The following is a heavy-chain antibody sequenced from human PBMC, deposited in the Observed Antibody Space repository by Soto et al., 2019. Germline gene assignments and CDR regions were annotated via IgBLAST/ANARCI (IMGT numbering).Heavy chain of an antibody. CDR2: IKRKTDGGTT. Sequence: NPGGSLRLSCAASGFTFSNVWMSWVRQVPGKGLEWVGRIKRKTDGGTTGYAAPVKNRFTISRDDSKNTLYLQMNGLETEDTAVYYCTSGYCGGSTCDSLRYWGQGTQVTVSS. V-gene: IGHV3-15*01. CDR3: TSGYCGGSTCDSLRY. D-gene: IGHD2-15*01. CDR1: GFTFSNVW. J-gene: IGHJ4*02.